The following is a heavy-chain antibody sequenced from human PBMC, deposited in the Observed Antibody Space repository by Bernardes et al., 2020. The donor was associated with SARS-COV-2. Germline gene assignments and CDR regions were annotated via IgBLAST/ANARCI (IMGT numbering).Heavy chain of an antibody. CDR1: GYTFTGYY. D-gene: IGHD5-18*01. V-gene: IGHV1-2*02. CDR2: INPNSGGT. J-gene: IGHJ4*02. CDR3: ARDGGGYSYGYSDY. Sequence: VSVKVSCKASGYTFTGYYMHWVRQAPGQGLEWMGWINPNSGGTNYAQKFQGRVTMTRDTSISTAYMELSRLRSDDTAVYYCARDGGGYSYGYSDYWGQGTLVTVSS.